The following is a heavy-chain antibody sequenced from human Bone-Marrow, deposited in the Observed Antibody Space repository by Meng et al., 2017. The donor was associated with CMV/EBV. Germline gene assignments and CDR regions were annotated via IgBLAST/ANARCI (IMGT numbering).Heavy chain of an antibody. CDR1: GGSFSAYY. Sequence: SETLSLTCAVYGGSFSAYYWSWIRQPPGKGLEWIGEINHSGSTNYKPSLKSRVTISVDTSKNQFSLKLNSVTAADTAVYYCAREKRFLEWCYWYFDLWGRGTLVTVSS. CDR3: AREKRFLEWCYWYFDL. CDR2: INHSGST. J-gene: IGHJ2*01. V-gene: IGHV4-34*01. D-gene: IGHD3-3*01.